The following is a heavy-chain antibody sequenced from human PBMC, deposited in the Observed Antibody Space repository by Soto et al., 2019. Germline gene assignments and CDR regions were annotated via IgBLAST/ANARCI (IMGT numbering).Heavy chain of an antibody. Sequence: SETLSLTCTVSGGSISSYYWSWIRQPPGKGLEWIGYIYYSGSTNYNPSLKSRVTISVDTSKNQFSLKLSSVTAADTAVYYCARGGAVATGNWFDPWGQGTLDTVSS. D-gene: IGHD6-19*01. V-gene: IGHV4-59*01. CDR2: IYYSGST. J-gene: IGHJ5*02. CDR1: GGSISSYY. CDR3: ARGGAVATGNWFDP.